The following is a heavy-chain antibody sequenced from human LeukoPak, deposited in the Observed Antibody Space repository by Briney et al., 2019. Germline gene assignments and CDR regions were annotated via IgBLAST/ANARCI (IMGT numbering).Heavy chain of an antibody. V-gene: IGHV1-2*02. J-gene: IGHJ4*02. CDR1: GYNFTDYY. CDR2: INPKSGGT. CDR3: ARDENWGPDY. D-gene: IGHD7-27*01. Sequence: ASVKVSCKASGYNFTDYYIHWVRQAPGQGLEWMGWINPKSGGTNYAQKFRGRVTMTRDTSISTAYMELSGLRSDDTAVYYCARDENWGPDYWGQGTLVTVSS.